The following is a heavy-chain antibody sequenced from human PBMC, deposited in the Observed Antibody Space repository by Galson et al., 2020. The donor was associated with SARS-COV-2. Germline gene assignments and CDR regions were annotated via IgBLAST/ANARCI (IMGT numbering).Heavy chain of an antibody. V-gene: IGHV3-30-3*01. J-gene: IGHJ6*02. CDR3: ARDSGAFMDV. Sequence: TGGSLKISCAASGLTLNSYAMHWVRQAPGKGLEWVAVISYDGSNKYYADSVQGRFTISRDNSKNTLYLQMNSLRAEDTAVYYCARDSGAFMDVWGHGTTVTVSS. D-gene: IGHD1-26*01. CDR2: ISYDGSNK. CDR1: GLTLNSYA.